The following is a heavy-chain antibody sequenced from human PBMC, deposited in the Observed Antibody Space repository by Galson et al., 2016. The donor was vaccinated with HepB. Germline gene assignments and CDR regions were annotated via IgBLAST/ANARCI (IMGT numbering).Heavy chain of an antibody. CDR3: ARIGEVAANVFYYGLDV. Sequence: SETLSLTCTVSGGSISSYYWSWIRQPPGKGLEWIGYIYDRGSTNYNPSLKSRVTIPLDTSKNQFSLKLTSVTAADTAVYFCARIGEVAANVFYYGLDVWGQGTTVTVSS. D-gene: IGHD2-15*01. CDR2: IYDRGST. J-gene: IGHJ6*02. V-gene: IGHV4-59*01. CDR1: GGSISSYY.